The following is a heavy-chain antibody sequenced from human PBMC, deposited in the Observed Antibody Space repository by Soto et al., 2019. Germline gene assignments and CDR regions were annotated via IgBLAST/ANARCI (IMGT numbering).Heavy chain of an antibody. J-gene: IGHJ4*02. Sequence: EVQLLESGGGLVQPGGSLRLSCAASGFTFSSYEMNWVRQAPGKGLEWVSYISSSGSTIYYADSVKGRFTISRDNAKNSLYLQMKSLRAEDTAVYYCARGQYSSGGGYFDYWGQETLVTVSS. V-gene: IGHV3-48*03. D-gene: IGHD6-19*01. CDR2: ISSSGSTI. CDR1: GFTFSSYE. CDR3: ARGQYSSGGGYFDY.